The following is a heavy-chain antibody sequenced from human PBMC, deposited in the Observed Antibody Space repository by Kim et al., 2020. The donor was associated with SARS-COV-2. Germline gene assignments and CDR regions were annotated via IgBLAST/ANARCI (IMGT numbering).Heavy chain of an antibody. Sequence: SVKVACKASGGTFSSYAISWVRQAPGQGLEWMGGIIPIFGTANYAQKFQGRVTITADESTSTAYMELSSLRSEDTAVYYCASAPGIAAAGPAFDYWGQGTLVTVSS. CDR1: GGTFSSYA. V-gene: IGHV1-69*13. J-gene: IGHJ4*02. D-gene: IGHD6-13*01. CDR3: ASAPGIAAAGPAFDY. CDR2: IIPIFGTA.